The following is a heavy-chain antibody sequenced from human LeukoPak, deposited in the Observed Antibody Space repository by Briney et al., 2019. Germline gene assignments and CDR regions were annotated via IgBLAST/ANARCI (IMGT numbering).Heavy chain of an antibody. CDR2: ISNNGGTT. Sequence: GGSLRLSCSASGFILSSYAMYWVRQAPGKGLEYVSAISNNGGTTYYADSVKGGFTISRDNSKNTLYLQMSSLRPEDTAVYYCVRSSGSMDVWGQGTTVTVSS. CDR1: GFILSSYA. CDR3: VRSSGSMDV. D-gene: IGHD3-10*01. J-gene: IGHJ6*02. V-gene: IGHV3-64D*06.